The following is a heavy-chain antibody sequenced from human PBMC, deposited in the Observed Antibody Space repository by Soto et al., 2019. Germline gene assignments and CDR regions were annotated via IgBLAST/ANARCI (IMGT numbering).Heavy chain of an antibody. J-gene: IGHJ5*02. CDR3: ARGPGSLRP. CDR1: GDIVSSNSAA. D-gene: IGHD1-1*01. CDR2: TYYRSKWYS. V-gene: IGHV6-1*01. Sequence: SQTLSLACAISGDIVSSNSAAVNWIRLSPSRCLEWLGRTYYRSKWYSAYAPAVKSRIRINPDTSKNQFSLQLNSVTPDDTGIYYCARGPGSLRPWGQGTLVTVSS.